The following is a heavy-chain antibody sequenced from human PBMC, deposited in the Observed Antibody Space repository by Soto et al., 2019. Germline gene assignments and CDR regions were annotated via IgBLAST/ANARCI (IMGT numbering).Heavy chain of an antibody. V-gene: IGHV4-4*07. CDR3: ARDREXSSTSGGYYYYYYGMDV. Sequence: PSETLSLTCTVSGGSISSYYWSWIRQPAGKGLEWIGRIYTSGSTNYNPSLKSRVTMSVDTSKNQFSLKLSSVTAADTAVYYCARDREXSSTSGGYYYYYYGMDVWGQGTTVTVSS. D-gene: IGHD2-2*01. J-gene: IGHJ6*02. CDR1: GGSISSYY. CDR2: IYTSGST.